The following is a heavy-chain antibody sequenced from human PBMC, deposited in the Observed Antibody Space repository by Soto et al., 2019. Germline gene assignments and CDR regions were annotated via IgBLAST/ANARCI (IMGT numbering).Heavy chain of an antibody. CDR2: IKQGGSER. V-gene: IGHV3-7*03. CDR3: ARAFYYDILTGYFGPTVLDAFDI. Sequence: GGSLRLXCAASGFTFSSYFMSWVRQAPGKGLEWVATIKQGGSERSYVESVKGRFTISRDDAKTSLFLEMSSLTAEDTAVYYCARAFYYDILTGYFGPTVLDAFDIWGQGTMVTVSS. J-gene: IGHJ3*02. D-gene: IGHD3-9*01. CDR1: GFTFSSYF.